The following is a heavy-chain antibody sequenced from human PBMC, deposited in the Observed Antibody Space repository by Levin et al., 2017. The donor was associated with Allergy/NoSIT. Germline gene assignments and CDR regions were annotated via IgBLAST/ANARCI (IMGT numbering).Heavy chain of an antibody. CDR3: AKGLDYYDSRPSGRFDI. CDR1: GFTFTGYA. J-gene: IGHJ3*02. Sequence: PGGSLRLSCAASGFTFTGYAMTWVRQTPGKGLEWVSSITNSGRSTFHADSVKGRFTISRDNSKKTLFLQMNSLRGEDTAVYYCAKGLDYYDSRPSGRFDIWGQGTMVTVSS. CDR2: ITNSGRST. V-gene: IGHV3-23*01. D-gene: IGHD3-22*01.